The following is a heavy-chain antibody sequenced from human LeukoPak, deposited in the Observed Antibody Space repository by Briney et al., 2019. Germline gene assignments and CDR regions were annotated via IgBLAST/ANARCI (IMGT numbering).Heavy chain of an antibody. CDR2: TSGNGGST. Sequence: PGGSLRLSCAASGFTFSSYAMSWVRQAPGKGLEWVSATSGNGGSTYYADSVKGRFTISKDNSKNTLYLQMNSLRAEDTAVYYCVKLGQLDYWGQGTLVTVSS. CDR1: GFTFSSYA. V-gene: IGHV3-23*01. D-gene: IGHD6-6*01. CDR3: VKLGQLDY. J-gene: IGHJ4*02.